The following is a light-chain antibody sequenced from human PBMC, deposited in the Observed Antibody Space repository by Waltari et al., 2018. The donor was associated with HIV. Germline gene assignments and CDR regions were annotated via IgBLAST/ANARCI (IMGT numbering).Light chain of an antibody. CDR1: QGIRND. Sequence: AIQMPQSPSSLSASVGDRVTITCRASQGIRNDLGWFQHKPGKAPKLLIYTASSLQSGVPSRFSGSGSGTDFTLTISNLQPEDFATYYCLQEYNDPLTFGQGTKVEIK. CDR3: LQEYNDPLT. V-gene: IGKV1-6*01. J-gene: IGKJ1*01. CDR2: TAS.